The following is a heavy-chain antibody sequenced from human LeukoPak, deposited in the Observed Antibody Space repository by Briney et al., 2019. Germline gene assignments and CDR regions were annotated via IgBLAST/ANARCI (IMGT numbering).Heavy chain of an antibody. D-gene: IGHD3-22*01. V-gene: IGHV3-30-3*01. CDR3: ARGTYYYDSSGYYFPALLDY. CDR2: ISYDGSNK. Sequence: GGPLRLSCAASGFTFSSYAMHWVRQAPGKGLEWVAVISYDGSNKYYADSVKGRFTISRDNSKNTLYLRMNSLRAEDTAVYYCARGTYYYDSSGYYFPALLDYWGQGTLVTVSS. J-gene: IGHJ4*02. CDR1: GFTFSSYA.